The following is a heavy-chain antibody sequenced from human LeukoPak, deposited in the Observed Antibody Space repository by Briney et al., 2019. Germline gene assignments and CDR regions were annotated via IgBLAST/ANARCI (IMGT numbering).Heavy chain of an antibody. Sequence: SETLSLTCTVSGGSISSSSYYWGWIRQPPGEGLEWIGSIYYSGSTYYNPSLKSRVTISVDTSKNQFSLKLSSVTAADTAVYYCARDMVRGVTPFDYWGQGTLVTVSS. D-gene: IGHD3-10*01. CDR1: GGSISSSSYY. V-gene: IGHV4-39*07. CDR3: ARDMVRGVTPFDY. J-gene: IGHJ4*02. CDR2: IYYSGST.